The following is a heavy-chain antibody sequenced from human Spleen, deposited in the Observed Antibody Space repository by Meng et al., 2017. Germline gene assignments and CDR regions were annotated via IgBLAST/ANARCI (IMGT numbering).Heavy chain of an antibody. CDR1: GYTFTTYN. Sequence: GLLLYSGVEVKTPGASGNISCKAFGYTFTTYNLHWVRQAPGQGLEWMGWINTESGSPRSAQGFTGRFVFSLDTSVSTAYLDISSLKADDTAVYFCARGPRGGWFDHWGQGTLVTVSS. V-gene: IGHV7-4-1*02. D-gene: IGHD2-15*01. CDR3: ARGPRGGWFDH. J-gene: IGHJ5*02. CDR2: INTESGSP.